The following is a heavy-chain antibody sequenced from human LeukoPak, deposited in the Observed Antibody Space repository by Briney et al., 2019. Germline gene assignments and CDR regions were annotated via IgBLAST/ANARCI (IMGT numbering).Heavy chain of an antibody. CDR2: INPSGGST. CDR1: GYTFTSYY. D-gene: IGHD2-8*01. J-gene: IGHJ6*02. Sequence: GASVKVSCEASGYTFTSYYMHWVRQAPGQGLEWMGIINPSGGSTSYAQKFQGRVTMTRDTSTSTVYMELSSLRSEDTAVYYCAREYCTNGVCYTTPDLYYYYYGMDVWGQGTTVTVSS. V-gene: IGHV1-46*01. CDR3: AREYCTNGVCYTTPDLYYYYYGMDV.